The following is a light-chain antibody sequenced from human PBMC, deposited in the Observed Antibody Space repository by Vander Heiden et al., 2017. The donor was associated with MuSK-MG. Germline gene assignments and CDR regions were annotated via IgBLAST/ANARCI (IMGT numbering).Light chain of an antibody. CDR3: QQSYRTPSWT. V-gene: IGKV1-39*01. J-gene: IGKJ1*01. Sequence: DIQTTQSPSSLSASVGDRVTITCRASTGSSSYLKWYQQKPGKAPKLLIHAASSLQSGVPSRFSGSGSWTDFTLTISSLQPEDFATYYCQQSYRTPSWTFGQGTKVEIK. CDR2: AAS. CDR1: TGSSSY.